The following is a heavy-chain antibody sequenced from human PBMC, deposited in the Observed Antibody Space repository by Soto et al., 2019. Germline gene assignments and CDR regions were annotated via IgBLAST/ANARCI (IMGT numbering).Heavy chain of an antibody. CDR3: ARAVGATSWPRGYYYYYGMDV. Sequence: QVQLVQSGAEVKKPGASVKVSCKASGYTFTSYGISWVRQAPGQGLEWMGWISAYNGNTNYAQKLQGRVTMTTDTSTSTAYMELRSLRSDDTAVYYCARAVGATSWPRGYYYYYGMDVWGQGTTVTVSS. CDR1: GYTFTSYG. D-gene: IGHD1-26*01. CDR2: ISAYNGNT. V-gene: IGHV1-18*01. J-gene: IGHJ6*02.